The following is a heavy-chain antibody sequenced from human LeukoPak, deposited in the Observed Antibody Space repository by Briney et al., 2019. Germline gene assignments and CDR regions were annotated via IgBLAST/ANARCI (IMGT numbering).Heavy chain of an antibody. J-gene: IGHJ5*02. D-gene: IGHD3-22*01. CDR3: ARDQGPYYYDSSGSGFDP. CDR1: GGTFSSYA. V-gene: IGHV1-69*05. CDR2: IIPIFGTA. Sequence: ASVKVSCKASGGTFSSYAISWVRQAPGQGLEWMGGIIPIFGTANYAQKLQGRVTMTTDTSTNTAYMELRSLRSDDTAVYYCARDQGPYYYDSSGSGFDPWGQGTLVTVSS.